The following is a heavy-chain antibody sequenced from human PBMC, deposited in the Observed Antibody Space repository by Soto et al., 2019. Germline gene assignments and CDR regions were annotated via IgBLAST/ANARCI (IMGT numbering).Heavy chain of an antibody. J-gene: IGHJ6*02. CDR1: GYSFTSYW. Sequence: PGESLKISCXGSGYSFTSYWISWVRQMPGKGLEWMGRIDPSDSYTNYSPSFQGHVTISADKSISTAYLQWSSLKASDTAMYYCARQNCSSTSRQGYYYYGMDVWGQGTTVTVSS. CDR3: ARQNCSSTSRQGYYYYGMDV. CDR2: IDPSDSYT. V-gene: IGHV5-10-1*01. D-gene: IGHD2-2*01.